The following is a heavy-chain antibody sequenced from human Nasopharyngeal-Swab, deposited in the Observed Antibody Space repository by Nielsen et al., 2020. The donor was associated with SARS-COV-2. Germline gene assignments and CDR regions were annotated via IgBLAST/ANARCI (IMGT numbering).Heavy chain of an antibody. V-gene: IGHV3-21*01. CDR1: GFTFSSYS. D-gene: IGHD6-13*01. J-gene: IGHJ3*02. CDR3: ARDFLAAAGIYAFGI. Sequence: GGSLRLSCAASGFTFSSYSMNWVRQAPGKGLEWVSSISSSSSYIYYADSVKGRFTISRDNAKNSLYLQMNSLRAEDTAVYYCARDFLAAAGIYAFGIWGQGTMVTVSS. CDR2: ISSSSSYI.